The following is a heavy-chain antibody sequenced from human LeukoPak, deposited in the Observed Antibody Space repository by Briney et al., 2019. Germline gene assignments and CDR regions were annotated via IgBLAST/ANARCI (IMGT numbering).Heavy chain of an antibody. CDR3: AKGVRITMVRGAFDI. V-gene: IGHV3-9*01. CDR1: GFNVSDNY. CDR2: ISWNSGSI. Sequence: GGSLRLSCAVSGFNVSDNYMSWVRQAPGKGLEWVSGISWNSGSIGYADSVKGRFTISRNNAKNSLYLQMNSLRAEDTALYYCAKGVRITMVRGAFDIWGQGTMVTVSS. J-gene: IGHJ3*02. D-gene: IGHD3-10*01.